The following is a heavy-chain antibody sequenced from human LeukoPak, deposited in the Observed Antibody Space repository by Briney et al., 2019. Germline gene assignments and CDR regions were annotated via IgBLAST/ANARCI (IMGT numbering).Heavy chain of an antibody. J-gene: IGHJ4*02. CDR1: GFTFSSYA. Sequence: GGSLRLSCAASGFTFSSYAMSWVRQAPGKGLEWVSAISGSGGSTYYADSVKGRFTISRDNSKNTVYLQMNGLRAEDTAVYYCARERDSGSSPPYCFDSWGQGTLVTVSS. CDR3: ARERDSGSSPPYCFDS. V-gene: IGHV3-23*01. D-gene: IGHD1-26*01. CDR2: ISGSGGST.